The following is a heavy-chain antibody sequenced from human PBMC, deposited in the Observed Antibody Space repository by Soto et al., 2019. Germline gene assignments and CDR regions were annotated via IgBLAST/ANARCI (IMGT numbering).Heavy chain of an antibody. CDR2: IYSGGST. V-gene: IGHV3-53*01. Sequence: GGSLRLSCAASGFTVSSNYMSWVRQAPGKGLEWVSVIYSGGSTYYADSVKGRFTISRDNSKNTLYLQMNSLRAEDTAVYYCARDFPTRWLRKHGMDVWGQGTTVTVSS. D-gene: IGHD5-12*01. CDR3: ARDFPTRWLRKHGMDV. CDR1: GFTVSSNY. J-gene: IGHJ6*02.